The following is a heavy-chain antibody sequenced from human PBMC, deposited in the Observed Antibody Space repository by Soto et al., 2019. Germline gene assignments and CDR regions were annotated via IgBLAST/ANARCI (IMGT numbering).Heavy chain of an antibody. J-gene: IGHJ4*02. Sequence: QVQLVESGGGVVQPGRSLRLSCAASGFTFSSYGMHWVRQAPGKGLEWVAVISYDGSNKYYADSVKGRFTISRDNSKNTLYLQMNSLRAEDTAVYYCAKEQGGYDKGWYFDYWGQGTLVTVSS. CDR2: ISYDGSNK. CDR1: GFTFSSYG. D-gene: IGHD5-12*01. CDR3: AKEQGGYDKGWYFDY. V-gene: IGHV3-30*18.